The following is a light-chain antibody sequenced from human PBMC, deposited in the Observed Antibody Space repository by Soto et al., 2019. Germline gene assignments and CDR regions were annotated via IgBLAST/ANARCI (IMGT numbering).Light chain of an antibody. Sequence: EMVMTQSPATLSVSPGERATLSCRASQSVSSNLAWYQQKPGQAPRLLIYGASTRATGIPARFSVSGSGTEFTLTISSLQSEDFAVYYCQQYNNWPPWTFGQGTKVEIK. CDR3: QQYNNWPPWT. J-gene: IGKJ1*01. CDR1: QSVSSN. V-gene: IGKV3-15*01. CDR2: GAS.